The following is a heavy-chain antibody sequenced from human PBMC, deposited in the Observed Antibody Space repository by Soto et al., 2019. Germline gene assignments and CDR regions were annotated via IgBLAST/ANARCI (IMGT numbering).Heavy chain of an antibody. CDR1: GYTFTRYY. Sequence: GASVKVSCKASGYTFTRYYINWVRQAPGQGLEWMGWVSAYNGNTHYEQKLQGRVTLTTDTSTSTAYMELRSLRSEDTAVYYCARVGYCISTSCYAGGDYWGQGTLVTFSS. V-gene: IGHV1-18*01. CDR2: VSAYNGNT. J-gene: IGHJ4*02. D-gene: IGHD2-2*01. CDR3: ARVGYCISTSCYAGGDY.